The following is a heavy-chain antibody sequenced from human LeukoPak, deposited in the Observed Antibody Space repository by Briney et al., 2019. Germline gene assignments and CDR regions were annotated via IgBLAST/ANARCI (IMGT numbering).Heavy chain of an antibody. V-gene: IGHV3-30*02. CDR3: ARGYSSSWYPNWFDP. D-gene: IGHD6-13*01. Sequence: GGSLRLSCAASGFTFSSYGMHWVRQAPGKGLEWVVFIRYDGSNKYYADSVKGRFTISRDNSKNTLYLQMNSLRAEDTAVYYCARGYSSSWYPNWFDPWGQGTLVTVSS. CDR2: IRYDGSNK. CDR1: GFTFSSYG. J-gene: IGHJ5*02.